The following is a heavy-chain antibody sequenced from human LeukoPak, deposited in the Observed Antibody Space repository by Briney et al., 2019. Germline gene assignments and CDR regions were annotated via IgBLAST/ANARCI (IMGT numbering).Heavy chain of an antibody. CDR2: INAGNGNT. CDR3: ARDLAGYCSSTSCYDLYYYYGMDV. CDR1: GYTFTSYA. D-gene: IGHD2-2*03. J-gene: IGHJ6*02. Sequence: GASVKVSCKASGYTFTSYAMHWVRQAPGQRLEWMGWINAGNGNTKYSQKFQGRVTITRDTSASTAYMELSSLRSEDTAVYYCARDLAGYCSSTSCYDLYYYYGMDVWGQGTTVTVSS. V-gene: IGHV1-3*01.